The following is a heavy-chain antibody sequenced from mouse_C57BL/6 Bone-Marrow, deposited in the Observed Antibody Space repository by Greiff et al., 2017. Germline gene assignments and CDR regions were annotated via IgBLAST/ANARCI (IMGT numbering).Heavy chain of an antibody. CDR3: ARGAYYDYDGFAY. V-gene: IGHV1-81*01. Sequence: VQLQQSGAELARPGASVKLSCKASGYTFTSYGISWVKQRTGQGLEWIGEIYPRRGNTYYNEKFKGKATLTADKSSSTAYMELRSLTSADSAVYCGARGAYYDYDGFAYWGQGTLVTVSA. CDR1: GYTFTSYG. J-gene: IGHJ3*01. CDR2: IYPRRGNT. D-gene: IGHD2-4*01.